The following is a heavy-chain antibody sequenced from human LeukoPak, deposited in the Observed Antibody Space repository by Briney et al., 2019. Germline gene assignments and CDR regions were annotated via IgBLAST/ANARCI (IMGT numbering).Heavy chain of an antibody. J-gene: IGHJ4*02. CDR2: IKQDGSEK. Sequence: GGSLRLSCAASGFTFSSYWMSWVRQAPGKGLEWVANIKQDGSEKYYVDSVKGRFTISRDNAKNSLYLQMNSLRAEDTAVYYCARDWARGYSSSWYYFDYWGQGNLVTVSS. D-gene: IGHD6-13*01. CDR3: ARDWARGYSSSWYYFDY. CDR1: GFTFSSYW. V-gene: IGHV3-7*05.